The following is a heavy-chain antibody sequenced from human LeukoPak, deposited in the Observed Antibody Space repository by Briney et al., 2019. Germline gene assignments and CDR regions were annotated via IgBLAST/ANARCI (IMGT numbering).Heavy chain of an antibody. CDR3: AKLDYCDSRDSDY. V-gene: IGHV3-23*01. CDR2: ISGSGAKT. CDR1: GFTFSSYA. J-gene: IGHJ4*02. D-gene: IGHD3-22*01. Sequence: GGSLRLSCAASGFTFSSYAMSWVRQAPGKGLEWVSLISGSGVISGSGAKTYYADPVKGRFTISRDSSKNTLYLQMNSLRAEDTAVYYCAKLDYCDSRDSDYWGQGTLVTVSS.